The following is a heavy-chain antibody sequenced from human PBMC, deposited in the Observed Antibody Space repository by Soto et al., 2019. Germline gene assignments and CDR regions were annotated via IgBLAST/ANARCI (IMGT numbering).Heavy chain of an antibody. J-gene: IGHJ4*02. CDR3: ARAPDGSGSYPSDYFDY. Sequence: VSVKVSCKASGYIFTNYAMHWVRQAPGQRLEWMGWINAANGNTKYSQKFQGRVTITTDTSASTAYMELSSLRSEDTAVYYCARAPDGSGSYPSDYFDYWGQGTLVTVSS. CDR2: INAANGNT. CDR1: GYIFTNYA. D-gene: IGHD3-10*01. V-gene: IGHV1-3*01.